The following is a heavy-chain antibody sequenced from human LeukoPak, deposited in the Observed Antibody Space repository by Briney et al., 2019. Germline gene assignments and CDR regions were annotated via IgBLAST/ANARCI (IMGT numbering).Heavy chain of an antibody. CDR2: INPSGGST. D-gene: IGHD3-3*01. CDR1: GGTFSSYA. V-gene: IGHV1-46*01. CDR3: ARDPEYYDFWSGYPKYYFDY. Sequence: ASVKVSCKASGGTFSSYAISWVRQAPGQGLEWMGIINPSGGSTSYAQKFQGRVTMTRDTSTSTVYMELSSLRSEDTAVYYCARDPEYYDFWSGYPKYYFDYWGQGTLVTVSS. J-gene: IGHJ4*02.